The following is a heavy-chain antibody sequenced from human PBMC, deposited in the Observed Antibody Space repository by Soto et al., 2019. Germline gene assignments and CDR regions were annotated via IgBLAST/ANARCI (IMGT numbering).Heavy chain of an antibody. Sequence: QVQLVESGGGVVQPGRSLRLSCAASGFTFSSYGMHWVRQAPGKGLEWVAVISYDGSNKYYADSVKGRFTISRDNSKNTLYRQMNSLRAEDTAVYYCAPWFGAFDYWGQGTLFTVSS. V-gene: IGHV3-30*03. J-gene: IGHJ4*02. CDR2: ISYDGSNK. D-gene: IGHD3-10*01. CDR3: APWFGAFDY. CDR1: GFTFSSYG.